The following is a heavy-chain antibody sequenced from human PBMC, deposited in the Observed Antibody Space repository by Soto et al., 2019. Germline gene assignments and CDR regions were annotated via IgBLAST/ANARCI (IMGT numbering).Heavy chain of an antibody. CDR3: ATSQKGYNWNYFDH. Sequence: LSLACAVSGASISGSYYYWAWLRQSPGKGPEWIGSVFYTGFTSYNPSLESRVSVSVDTSKSQFSLKLSAVTAADTAVYYCATSQKGYNWNYFDHWGQGALVTVSS. V-gene: IGHV4-39*01. J-gene: IGHJ4*02. D-gene: IGHD1-20*01. CDR2: VFYTGFT. CDR1: GASISGSYYY.